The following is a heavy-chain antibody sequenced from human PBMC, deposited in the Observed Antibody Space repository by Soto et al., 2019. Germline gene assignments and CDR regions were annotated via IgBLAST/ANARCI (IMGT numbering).Heavy chain of an antibody. CDR2: IYYSGST. Sequence: PSETLSLTCTVSCGSISSYYWSWIRQPPGKGLEWIGYIYYSGSTNYNPSLKSRVTISVDTSKNQFSLKLSSVTAADTAVYYCARGAMITFGGVIDNFDYWGQGTLVTVSS. D-gene: IGHD3-16*02. J-gene: IGHJ4*02. CDR3: ARGAMITFGGVIDNFDY. V-gene: IGHV4-59*01. CDR1: CGSISSYY.